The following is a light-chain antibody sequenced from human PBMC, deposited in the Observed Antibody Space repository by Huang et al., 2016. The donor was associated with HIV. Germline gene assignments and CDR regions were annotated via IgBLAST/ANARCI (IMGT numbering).Light chain of an antibody. J-gene: IGKJ4*01. CDR2: GAS. Sequence: EIVLTQSPGTLSLSPGERATLSCRARQSVSSSYLAWFQQKPGQAPRLLIYGASSRATGIPDRFSGSGSGTDFSLTISRREPEDFAVFYCHQYGSSPLTFGGGTKVEIK. CDR3: HQYGSSPLT. V-gene: IGKV3-20*01. CDR1: QSVSSSY.